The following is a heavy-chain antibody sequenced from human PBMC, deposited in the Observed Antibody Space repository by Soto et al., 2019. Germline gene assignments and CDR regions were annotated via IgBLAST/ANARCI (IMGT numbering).Heavy chain of an antibody. CDR3: AKDYYGSGAINWFDP. CDR1: GLTFSSYA. D-gene: IGHD3-10*01. CDR2: ISGSGGST. Sequence: PWGSLRLSCAASGLTFSSYAMSWVRQAPGKGLEWVSAISGSGGSTYYADSVKGRFTISRDNSKNTLYLQMNSLRAEDTAVYYCAKDYYGSGAINWFDPWGQGTLVTVSS. J-gene: IGHJ5*02. V-gene: IGHV3-23*01.